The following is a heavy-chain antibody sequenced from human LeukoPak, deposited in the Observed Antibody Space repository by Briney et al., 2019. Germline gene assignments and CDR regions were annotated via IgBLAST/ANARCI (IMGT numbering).Heavy chain of an antibody. D-gene: IGHD6-25*01. CDR1: GGSISSYY. J-gene: IGHJ6*02. CDR3: ATQATQRLGPPYYYYYGMDV. Sequence: SETLSLTCTVSGGSISSYYWSWIRQPPGKGLEWIGYIYYSGSTNYNPSLKSRVTIPVDTSKNQFSLKLSSVTAADTAVYYCATQATQRLGPPYYYYYGMDVWGQGTTVTVSS. CDR2: IYYSGST. V-gene: IGHV4-59*01.